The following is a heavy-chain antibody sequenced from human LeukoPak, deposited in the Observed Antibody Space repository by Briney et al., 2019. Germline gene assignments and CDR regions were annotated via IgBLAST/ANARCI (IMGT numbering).Heavy chain of an antibody. V-gene: IGHV3-7*03. D-gene: IGHD2-15*01. J-gene: IGHJ4*02. Sequence: GGSLRLSCAASGFTFSSYWMSWVRQAPGKGLEWVANIKQDGSEKYYVDSVKGRFTISRDNAKNTLYLQMNSLRAEDTAVYYCAKDLAGGLVVVAASHFDYWGQGTLVTVSS. CDR2: IKQDGSEK. CDR3: AKDLAGGLVVVAASHFDY. CDR1: GFTFSSYW.